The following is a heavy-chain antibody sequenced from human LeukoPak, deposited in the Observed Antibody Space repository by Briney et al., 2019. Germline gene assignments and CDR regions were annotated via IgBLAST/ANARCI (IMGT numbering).Heavy chain of an antibody. J-gene: IGHJ6*03. CDR1: GYTFTSYG. CDR2: ISAYNGNT. D-gene: IGHD2-2*02. V-gene: IGHV1-18*01. Sequence: ASVKVSCKASGYTFTSYGISWVRQAPGQGLEWMGWISAYNGNTNYAQKLQGRVTMTTDTSTSTAYMELRSLRSDDTAVYYCARNGPQVVPAAIDYYYYYMDVWGKGTTVTVSS. CDR3: ARNGPQVVPAAIDYYYYYMDV.